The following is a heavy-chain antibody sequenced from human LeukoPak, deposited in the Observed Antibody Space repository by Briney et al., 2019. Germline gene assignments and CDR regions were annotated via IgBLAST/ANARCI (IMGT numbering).Heavy chain of an antibody. CDR1: GGSISSSGYS. Sequence: SETLSLTCAISGGSISSSGYSWTWIRQPPGKGLEWIGYIFHGGSTYYNPSLKSRVAISIDRSKDQFSLSLNSVTAADTALYYCARRVTASSYYLDSWGQGTLVTVSS. CDR3: ARRVTASSYYLDS. V-gene: IGHV4-30-2*01. CDR2: IFHGGST. J-gene: IGHJ4*02. D-gene: IGHD2-21*02.